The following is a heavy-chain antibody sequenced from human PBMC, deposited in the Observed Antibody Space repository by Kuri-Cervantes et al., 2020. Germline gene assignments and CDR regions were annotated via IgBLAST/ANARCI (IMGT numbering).Heavy chain of an antibody. Sequence: SETLSLTCAVYGGSFSGYYWSWIRQPPGKGLEWNGEINHSGSTNYNPSLKSRVTISVDTSKNQFSLKLSSVTAADTAVYYCARGLLVRRRRGMNAFDIWGQGTMVTVSS. V-gene: IGHV4-34*01. D-gene: IGHD3-10*01. CDR3: ARGLLVRRRRGMNAFDI. CDR1: GGSFSGYY. CDR2: INHSGST. J-gene: IGHJ3*02.